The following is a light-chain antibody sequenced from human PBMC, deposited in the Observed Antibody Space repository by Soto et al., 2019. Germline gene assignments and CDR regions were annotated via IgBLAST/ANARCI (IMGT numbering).Light chain of an antibody. J-gene: IGLJ1*01. Sequence: QSALTQPRSVSGSPGQSVTISCTGNSSDVGGYNFVSWYQQHPGKAPKLMIYDVSKRPSGVPDRFSGSKSGNTASLTISGLQAEDEAEYYCCSYAGSYTGVFGTGTKVTVL. CDR3: CSYAGSYTGV. V-gene: IGLV2-11*01. CDR1: SSDVGGYNF. CDR2: DVS.